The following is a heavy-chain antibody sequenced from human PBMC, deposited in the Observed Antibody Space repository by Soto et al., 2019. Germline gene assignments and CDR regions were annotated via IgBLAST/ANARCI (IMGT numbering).Heavy chain of an antibody. D-gene: IGHD2-2*01. CDR1: GFTFSSYS. CDR2: ISSSSSYI. J-gene: IGHJ4*02. V-gene: IGHV3-21*01. Sequence: EVQLVESGGGLVQPGGSLRLSCAASGFTFSSYSMNWVRQAPGKGMEWVSSISSSSSYIYYADSVKGQFTISRDNAQNSLYRQKNSLRAEDTAVYYCARRARVVPALDYWGPGTLVTVSS. CDR3: ARRARVVPALDY.